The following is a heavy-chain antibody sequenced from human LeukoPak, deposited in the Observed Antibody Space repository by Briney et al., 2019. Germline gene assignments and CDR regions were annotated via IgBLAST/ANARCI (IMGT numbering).Heavy chain of an antibody. CDR3: ARGPLRTLGFDP. J-gene: IGHJ5*02. CDR1: GGSISSYY. V-gene: IGHV4-59*01. CDR2: IYYSGST. Sequence: PSETLSLTCTVSGGSISSYYWSWIRQPPGKGLEWIGYIYYSGSTNYNPSLKSRVTISVDTSKNQFSLKLSSVTAADTAVYYCARGPLRTLGFDPWGQGTLVTVSS. D-gene: IGHD3-3*01.